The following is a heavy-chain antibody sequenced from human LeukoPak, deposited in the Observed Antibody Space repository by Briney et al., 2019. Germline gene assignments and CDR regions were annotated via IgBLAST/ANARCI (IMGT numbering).Heavy chain of an antibody. J-gene: IGHJ4*02. Sequence: GGSQRLSCAASGFTFSSYAMSWVRQAPGKGLEWVSGISGSGGSTYYADSVKGRFTISRDNSKNTLYLQMNSLRAEDTAVYYCAKDIGSLISRTLDTWGQGTLVTVSS. CDR1: GFTFSSYA. CDR2: ISGSGGST. D-gene: IGHD1-7*01. V-gene: IGHV3-23*01. CDR3: AKDIGSLISRTLDT.